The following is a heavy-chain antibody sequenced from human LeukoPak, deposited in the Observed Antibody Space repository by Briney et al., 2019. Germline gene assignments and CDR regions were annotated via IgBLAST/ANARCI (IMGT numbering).Heavy chain of an antibody. D-gene: IGHD2-2*01. Sequence: PGGSLRLSCAASGFTFSSYWMHWVRQAPGKGLVWVSRINSDGSTTSYADSVKGRFTISRDNAKNSLYLQMNSLRAEDTAVYYCARGRVRHAFDIWGQGTMVTVSS. CDR2: INSDGSTT. J-gene: IGHJ3*02. V-gene: IGHV3-74*01. CDR1: GFTFSSYW. CDR3: ARGRVRHAFDI.